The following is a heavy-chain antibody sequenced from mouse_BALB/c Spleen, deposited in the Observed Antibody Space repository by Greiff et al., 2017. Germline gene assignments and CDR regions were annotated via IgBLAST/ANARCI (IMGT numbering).Heavy chain of an antibody. D-gene: IGHD2-4*01. Sequence: VKLQQPGAELVKPGASVKLSCKASGYTFTSYYMYWVKQRPGQGLEWIGGINPSNGGTNFNEKFKSKATLTVDKSSSTAYMQLSSLTSEDSAVYYCTRSGDYPYYYAMDYWGQGTSVTVSS. J-gene: IGHJ4*01. CDR1: GYTFTSYY. V-gene: IGHV1S81*02. CDR2: INPSNGGT. CDR3: TRSGDYPYYYAMDY.